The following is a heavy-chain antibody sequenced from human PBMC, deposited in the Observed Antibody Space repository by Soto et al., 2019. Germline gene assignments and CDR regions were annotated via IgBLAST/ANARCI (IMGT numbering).Heavy chain of an antibody. V-gene: IGHV3-64*01. CDR3: ARAPSTVTTIVDY. CDR1: GFTFSSYA. J-gene: IGHJ4*02. D-gene: IGHD4-17*01. Sequence: GESLKISCAASGFTFSSYAMHWVRQAPGKGLEYVSAISSNGGSTYYANSVKGRFTISRDNSKNTLYLQMGSLRAEDMAVYYCARAPSTVTTIVDYWGQGTLVTVSS. CDR2: ISSNGGST.